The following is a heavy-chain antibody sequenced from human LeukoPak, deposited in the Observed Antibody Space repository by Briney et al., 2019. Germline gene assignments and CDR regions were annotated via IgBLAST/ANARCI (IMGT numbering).Heavy chain of an antibody. CDR2: ISTSGSTI. V-gene: IGHV3-48*03. CDR3: ARGIYGSGWPYYYYYYGMDV. D-gene: IGHD6-19*01. Sequence: PGGSLRLSCAGTGFIFSSYEMNWVRRAPGKGLEWVSYISTSGSTIYYADSVKGRFTMSRDNAKNSLYLQMNSLRAEDTAVYYCARGIYGSGWPYYYYYYGMDVWGQGTTVTVSS. J-gene: IGHJ6*02. CDR1: GFIFSSYE.